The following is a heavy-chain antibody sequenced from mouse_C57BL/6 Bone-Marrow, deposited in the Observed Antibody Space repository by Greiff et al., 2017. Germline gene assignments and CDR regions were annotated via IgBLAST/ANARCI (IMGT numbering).Heavy chain of an antibody. CDR2: ISSGGSYT. CDR1: GFTFSSYG. Sequence: EVQGVESGGDLVKPGGSLKLSCAASGFTFSSYGMSWVRQTPDKRLEWVATISSGGSYTYYPDSVKGRFTISRDNAKNTLYLQMSSLKSEDTAMYYCARHGGYDYSLFAYWGQGTLVTVSA. J-gene: IGHJ3*01. V-gene: IGHV5-6*01. D-gene: IGHD2-4*01. CDR3: ARHGGYDYSLFAY.